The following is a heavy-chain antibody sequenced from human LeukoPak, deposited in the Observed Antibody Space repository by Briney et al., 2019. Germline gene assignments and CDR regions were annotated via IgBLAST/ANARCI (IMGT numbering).Heavy chain of an antibody. J-gene: IGHJ5*02. CDR3: ARLETSVTEHNWFDP. D-gene: IGHD2-21*02. V-gene: IGHV4-39*01. Sequence: SETLSLTCTVSGASISSSAYYWGWIRQPPGKGLEWIGSIGGSNYYRGSTYYNPSLKSRVTIHVDTSKDQFSLKLSSVTAADTAVYYCARLETSVTEHNWFDPWGQGTQVTLSS. CDR1: GASISSSAYY. CDR2: IGGSNYYRGST.